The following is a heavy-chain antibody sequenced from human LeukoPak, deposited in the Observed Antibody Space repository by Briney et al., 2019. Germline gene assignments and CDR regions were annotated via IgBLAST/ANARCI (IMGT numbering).Heavy chain of an antibody. Sequence: SETLSLTCTVSGGSISSSSYYWGWIRQPPGKGLEWIGSIYYSGSTYYNPSLESRVTISVDTSKNQFSLKLSSVTAADTAVYYCATWYSSGRDYWGQGTLVTVSS. CDR3: ATWYSSGRDY. CDR2: IYYSGST. CDR1: GGSISSSSYY. D-gene: IGHD6-19*01. J-gene: IGHJ4*02. V-gene: IGHV4-39*01.